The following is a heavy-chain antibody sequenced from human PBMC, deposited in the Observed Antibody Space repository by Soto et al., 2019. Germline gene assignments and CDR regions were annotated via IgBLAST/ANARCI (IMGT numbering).Heavy chain of an antibody. V-gene: IGHV4-61*01. CDR2: IHYSGST. J-gene: IGHJ3*02. CDR3: ARDYPDIVGLNMEAFDI. Sequence: QVQLQESGPGLLKPSETLSLTCTVSGASVSSGSYYWSWIRQPPGKALEWIGYIHYSGSTNYNPSLKSRVNRFSDPSKNQFYLRLSSVTPADTAVSYCARDYPDIVGLNMEAFDIWGQGTVVSVSS. CDR1: GASVSSGSYY. D-gene: IGHD2-15*01.